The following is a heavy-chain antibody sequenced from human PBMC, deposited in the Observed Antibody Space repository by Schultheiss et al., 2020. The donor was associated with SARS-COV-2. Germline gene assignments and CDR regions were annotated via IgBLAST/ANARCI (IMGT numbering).Heavy chain of an antibody. D-gene: IGHD6-19*01. CDR2: IWYDGSNK. J-gene: IGHJ3*02. CDR3: ARDDGRSSGWWPAFDI. V-gene: IGHV3-33*08. CDR1: GFTVSSNY. Sequence: GGSLRLSCAASGFTVSSNYMSWVRQAPGKGLEWVAVIWYDGSNKYYADSVKGRFTISRDNAKNSLYLQMNSLRAEDTAVYYCARDDGRSSGWWPAFDIWGQGTMVTVSS.